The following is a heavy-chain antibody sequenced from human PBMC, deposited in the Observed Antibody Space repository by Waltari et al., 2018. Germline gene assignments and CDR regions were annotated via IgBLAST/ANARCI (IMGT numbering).Heavy chain of an antibody. J-gene: IGHJ4*02. D-gene: IGHD6-19*01. CDR2: FSWNGDDI. CDR1: GFIFDDYA. CDR3: AKDKTSSGWKYFGD. V-gene: IGHV3-9*01. Sequence: VQLVESGGGLVQPGRSLRLSCVASGFIFDDYAMHWVRRAPGKGLEWVSGFSWNGDDIGDSDTVRGRFTTSRDNAKNALYLQMNNLRAYDTAFYYCAKDKTSSGWKYFGDWGPGTLVTVSS.